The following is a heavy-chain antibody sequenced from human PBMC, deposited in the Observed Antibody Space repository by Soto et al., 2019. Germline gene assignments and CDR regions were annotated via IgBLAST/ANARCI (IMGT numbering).Heavy chain of an antibody. CDR1: GGSISSGGYY. D-gene: IGHD4-17*01. Sequence: QVQLQESGPGLVKPSQTLYLTCTVSGGSISSGGYYWSWIRQHPGKGLEWIGYIYYSGSTYYNPFLKGLVTISVDTSTYHFSLMLSAVTAADTAVYYCARGPDYGGNSYEDACDIWGQGTMVTVSS. CDR2: IYYSGST. V-gene: IGHV4-31*01. CDR3: ARGPDYGGNSYEDACDI. J-gene: IGHJ3*02.